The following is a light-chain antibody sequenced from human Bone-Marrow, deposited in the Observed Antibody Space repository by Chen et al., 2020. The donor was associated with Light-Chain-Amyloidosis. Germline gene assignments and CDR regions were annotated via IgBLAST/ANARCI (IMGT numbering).Light chain of an antibody. CDR3: QSADSSGTYEVI. CDR1: DLPTKY. Sequence: SYQLPQPPSVSVSPGQTARITCSGEDLPTKYAYWYQQKPGQAPVLVIHRDNERPSGISERFSGSSSGTTATLTISGVQAEDEADYHCQSADSSGTYEVIFGGGTKLTVL. CDR2: RDN. J-gene: IGLJ2*01. V-gene: IGLV3-25*03.